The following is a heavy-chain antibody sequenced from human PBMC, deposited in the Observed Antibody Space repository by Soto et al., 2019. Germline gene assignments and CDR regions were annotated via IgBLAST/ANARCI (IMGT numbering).Heavy chain of an antibody. J-gene: IGHJ3*01. V-gene: IGHV3-30-3*01. Sequence: TGGSLRLSCTPSGLTFDNFAMHWVRQAPGKGLEWVAVVSHDGAIKHYAEAGRGGLTISRDYSRDTLSLQMNSLRPEDTAVYYCVREPQIVRVVVPPPGSPGALDLWGPGTVVTVSS. D-gene: IGHD2-15*01. CDR3: VREPQIVRVVVPPPGSPGALDL. CDR2: VSHDGAIK. CDR1: GLTFDNFA.